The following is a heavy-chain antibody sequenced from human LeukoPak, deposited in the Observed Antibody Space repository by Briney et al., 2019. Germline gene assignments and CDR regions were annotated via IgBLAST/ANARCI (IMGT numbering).Heavy chain of an antibody. J-gene: IGHJ4*02. CDR1: GVSISSSNSY. CDR3: ARSLLRQRSCSGGSCYPPDY. Sequence: SETLSLTCTVSGVSISSSNSYWGWIRQPPGKGLEWIGSIYYSGNTYYNASLKSQVSISIDTSKNQFSLRLTSVTAADTAVYYCARSLLRQRSCSGGSCYPPDYWGQGTLVTVSS. D-gene: IGHD2-15*01. CDR2: IYYSGNT. V-gene: IGHV4-39*01.